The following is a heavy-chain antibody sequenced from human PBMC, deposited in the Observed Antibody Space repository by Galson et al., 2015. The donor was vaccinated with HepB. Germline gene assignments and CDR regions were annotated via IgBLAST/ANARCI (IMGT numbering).Heavy chain of an antibody. V-gene: IGHV1-3*01. CDR3: ARTTITHDAFDL. Sequence: SVKVSCKASKNTFTRYAMHWVRQAPGQRLEWMGWINAGNGKTEYSQKFQGRVTITRDTSASTTYLELTSLTSEDTAVYYCARTTITHDAFDLWGQGTLVIVSS. CDR1: KNTFTRYA. CDR2: INAGNGKT. D-gene: IGHD5-24*01. J-gene: IGHJ3*01.